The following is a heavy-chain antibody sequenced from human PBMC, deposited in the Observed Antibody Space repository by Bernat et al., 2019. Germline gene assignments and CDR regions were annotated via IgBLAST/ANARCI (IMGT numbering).Heavy chain of an antibody. V-gene: IGHV3-72*01. CDR2: SKNKANSYAT. CDR3: TRRPSSGRAFFDY. D-gene: IGHD6-19*01. J-gene: IGHJ4*02. Sequence: EGQLVESGGNLVQPGGSLRLPCAASGFTFSDHYMDWVRQAPGKGLEWVGRSKNKANSYATDYAASVKGRFTISRDDSNNSLYLHMNSLKTEDTAVYYCTRRPSSGRAFFDYWGLGTLVTVSS. CDR1: GFTFSDHY.